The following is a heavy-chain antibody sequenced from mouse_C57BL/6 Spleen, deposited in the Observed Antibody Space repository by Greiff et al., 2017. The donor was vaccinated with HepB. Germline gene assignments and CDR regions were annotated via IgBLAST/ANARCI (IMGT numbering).Heavy chain of an antibody. CDR2: IYPRSGNT. Sequence: VQLVESGAELARPGASVKLSCKAPGYTFTSYGISWVKQRTGQGLEWIGEIYPRSGNTYYNEKFKGKATLTADKSSSTAYMELRSLTSEDSAVYFCAPLHWFAYWGQGTLVTVSA. V-gene: IGHV1-81*01. CDR1: GYTFTSYG. J-gene: IGHJ3*01. CDR3: APLHWFAY.